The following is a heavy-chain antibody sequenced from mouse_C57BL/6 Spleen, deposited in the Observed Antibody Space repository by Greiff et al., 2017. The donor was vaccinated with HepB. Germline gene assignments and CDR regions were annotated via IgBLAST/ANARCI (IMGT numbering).Heavy chain of an antibody. CDR3: ARLGLTGTPWFAY. CDR2: IDPSDSYT. V-gene: IGHV1-69*01. Sequence: QVQLQQPGAELVLPGASVKLSCKASGSTFTSYWMHWVKQRPGQGLEWIGEIDPSDSYTNYNQKFKGKSTLTVDKSSSTAYMQLSSLTSEDSAVYYCARLGLTGTPWFAYWGQGTLVTVAA. D-gene: IGHD4-1*01. CDR1: GSTFTSYW. J-gene: IGHJ3*01.